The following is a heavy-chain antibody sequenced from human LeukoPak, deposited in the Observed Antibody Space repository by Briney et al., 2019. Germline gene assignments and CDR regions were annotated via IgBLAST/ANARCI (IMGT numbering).Heavy chain of an antibody. J-gene: IGHJ4*02. CDR1: GFTFSNSA. CDR3: ARGVAISSSGWYDTFDY. Sequence: GGSLRLSCAASGFTFSNSAMYWVRQAPGKGLEFVSVISTNGDRTYYADSVKGRFTISRDNSKNTLYLQMGSLRTDDMAVYNCARGVAISSSGWYDTFDYWGQGALVTVSS. CDR2: ISTNGDRT. V-gene: IGHV3-64*02. D-gene: IGHD6-19*01.